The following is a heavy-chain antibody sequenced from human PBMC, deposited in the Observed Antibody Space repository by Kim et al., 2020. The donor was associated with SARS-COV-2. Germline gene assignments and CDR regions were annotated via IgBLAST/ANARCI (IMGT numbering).Heavy chain of an antibody. V-gene: IGHV4-59*08. Sequence: SETLSLTCIVSGDSMTRYYWTWIRQSPGKGLEWIGFIYYKGNTNYNPSLKSRVTISIDMSKKQFSLNVNSVTAADTAVYYCARQKSHAWFDPWGRGTLVSVSS. CDR3: ARQKSHAWFDP. J-gene: IGHJ5*02. CDR1: GDSMTRYY. CDR2: IYYKGNT.